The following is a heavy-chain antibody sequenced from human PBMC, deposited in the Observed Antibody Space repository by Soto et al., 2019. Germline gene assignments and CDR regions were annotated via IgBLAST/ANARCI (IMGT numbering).Heavy chain of an antibody. D-gene: IGHD6-13*01. J-gene: IGHJ3*02. V-gene: IGHV5-51*01. CDR3: ARQIPIAAAGTCAFDI. Sequence: HGESLKISCKGSGYSFTSYWIGWVRQMPGKGLEWMGIIYPGDSDTRYSPSFQGQVTISADKSISTAYLQWSSLKASDTAMFYCARQIPIAAAGTCAFDIWGQGTMVTVSS. CDR1: GYSFTSYW. CDR2: IYPGDSDT.